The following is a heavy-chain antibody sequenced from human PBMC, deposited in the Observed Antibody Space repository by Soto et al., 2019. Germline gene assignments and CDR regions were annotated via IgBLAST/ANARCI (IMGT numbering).Heavy chain of an antibody. Sequence: VASVKVSCKASGYTFTGYYMHWVRQAPGQGLEWMGWINPNSGGTNYAQKFQGWVTMTRDTSISTAYMELSRPRSDDTAVYYCASTVVTNPTYDAFDIWGQGTMVTVSS. J-gene: IGHJ3*02. CDR1: GYTFTGYY. CDR2: INPNSGGT. V-gene: IGHV1-2*04. CDR3: ASTVVTNPTYDAFDI. D-gene: IGHD2-15*01.